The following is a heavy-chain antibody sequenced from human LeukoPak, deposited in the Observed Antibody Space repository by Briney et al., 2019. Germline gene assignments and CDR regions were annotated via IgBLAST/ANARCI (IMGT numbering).Heavy chain of an antibody. CDR1: RYSFTTYW. V-gene: IGHV5-51*01. J-gene: IGHJ4*02. CDR3: ARLGTGGACYSDY. D-gene: IGHD2-8*02. CDR2: IYPGDSDS. Sequence: GESLKISCKGSRYSFTTYWIGWVRQMPGKGLEWMGIIYPGDSDSRYSPSFQGQVTVSVDKSISTAYLEWSGLKASDTAMYYCARLGTGGACYSDYWGQGTLVTVSS.